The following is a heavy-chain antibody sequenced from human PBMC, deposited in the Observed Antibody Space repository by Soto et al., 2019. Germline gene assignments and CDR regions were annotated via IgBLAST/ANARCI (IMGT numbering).Heavy chain of an antibody. CDR3: ARDGSMVRERWFDP. V-gene: IGHV3-74*03. Sequence: EVQLVESGGGVVQPGGSLRLSCAASGFTFIGYWMHWVRQGPGKGLVWVARINNDGIDTTYADSVKGRFTISRDNTKNMVYREMNRLRADDTAVYYCARDGSMVRERWFDPWGQGTLVTVSS. CDR1: GFTFIGYW. D-gene: IGHD3-10*01. CDR2: INNDGIDT. J-gene: IGHJ5*02.